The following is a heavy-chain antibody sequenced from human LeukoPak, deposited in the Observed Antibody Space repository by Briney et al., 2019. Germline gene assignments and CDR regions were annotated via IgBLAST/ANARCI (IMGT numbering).Heavy chain of an antibody. CDR1: GFIFSNFA. J-gene: IGHJ5*02. CDR2: ISYDGSSE. Sequence: GGSLRLSCTVSGFIFSNFAIDCVRQAPGKGLEWVAVISYDGSSEYYTASVKGRFTIPRDNSNSTLFLQMNSLRPEDTAVYYCARGSRRWELLSWLDPWGQGTLVTVSS. D-gene: IGHD1-26*01. CDR3: ARGSRRWELLSWLDP. V-gene: IGHV3-30*10.